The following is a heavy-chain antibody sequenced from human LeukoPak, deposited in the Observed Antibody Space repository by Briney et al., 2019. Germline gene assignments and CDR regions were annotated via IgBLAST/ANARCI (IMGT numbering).Heavy chain of an antibody. V-gene: IGHV3-23*01. CDR2: ISGSGGST. J-gene: IGHJ4*02. CDR3: ARDNGIAVADPEDWADY. Sequence: PGGSLRLSCAASGFTFSSYAMSWVRQAPGKGLEWVSAISGSGGSTYYADSVKGRFTISRDNAKNSLYLQMNSLRAEDTAVYYCARDNGIAVADPEDWADYWGQGTLVTVSS. D-gene: IGHD6-19*01. CDR1: GFTFSSYA.